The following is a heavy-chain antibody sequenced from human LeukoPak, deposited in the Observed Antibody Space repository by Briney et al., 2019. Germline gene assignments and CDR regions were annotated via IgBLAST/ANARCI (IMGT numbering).Heavy chain of an antibody. V-gene: IGHV4-59*01. J-gene: IGHJ4*02. CDR1: GGSISSYY. Sequence: PSETLSLTCTVSGGSISSYYWSWIRQPPGKGLEWIGYIYYSGSTNYNPSLESRVTISVDTSKNQFSLKLSSVTAADTAVYYCARENGRWELPSYFDYWGQGTLVTVSS. D-gene: IGHD1-26*01. CDR3: ARENGRWELPSYFDY. CDR2: IYYSGST.